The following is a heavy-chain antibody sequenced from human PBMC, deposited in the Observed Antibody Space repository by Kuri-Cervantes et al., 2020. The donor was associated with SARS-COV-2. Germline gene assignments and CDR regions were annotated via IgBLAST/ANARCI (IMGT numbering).Heavy chain of an antibody. J-gene: IGHJ3*02. CDR2: ISYDGSNK. Sequence: GGSLRLSCAASGFTFSSYAMHRVRQAPGKGLEWAAVISYDGSNKYYADSVKGRFTISRDNSKNTLYLQMNSLRAEDTAVYYCAKGPTIFGVVIRSAFDIWGQGTMVTVSS. D-gene: IGHD3-3*01. CDR1: GFTFSSYA. V-gene: IGHV3-30-3*01. CDR3: AKGPTIFGVVIRSAFDI.